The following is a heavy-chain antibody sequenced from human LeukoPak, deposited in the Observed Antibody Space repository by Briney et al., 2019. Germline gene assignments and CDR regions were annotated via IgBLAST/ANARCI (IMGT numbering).Heavy chain of an antibody. CDR2: ISYDGSNK. CDR1: GFTFSSYA. D-gene: IGHD6-13*01. CDR3: AREGAGTSLIYYYYYYGMDV. J-gene: IGHJ6*02. Sequence: PGGSLRLSCAPSGFTFSSYAMHWVRQAPGKGLEWVAVISYDGSNKYYADSVKGRFTISRDNSKNTLYLQMNSLRAEDTAVYYCAREGAGTSLIYYYYYYGMDVWGQGTTVTVSS. V-gene: IGHV3-30-3*01.